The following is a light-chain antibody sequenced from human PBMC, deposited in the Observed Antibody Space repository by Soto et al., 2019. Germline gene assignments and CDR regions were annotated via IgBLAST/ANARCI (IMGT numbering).Light chain of an antibody. Sequence: DIQMTQSPSSLSASVGDRVTITCRASQSISSYLNWYQQKPWKTPKLVIYAASSLQSGVPSRFSGSGSGTEFTLTISTLQPEDFATYYCQQSYSTPWTFGQGTKVEIK. CDR3: QQSYSTPWT. CDR2: AAS. CDR1: QSISSY. V-gene: IGKV1-39*01. J-gene: IGKJ1*01.